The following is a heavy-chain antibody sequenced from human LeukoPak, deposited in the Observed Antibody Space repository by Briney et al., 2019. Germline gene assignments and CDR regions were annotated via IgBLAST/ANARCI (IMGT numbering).Heavy chain of an antibody. Sequence: GGSLRLSGAASGFTFSSYAMSWVRQAPGKGLEWVSAISGSGDSTYYSDSVKGRFTISRDNSKNTLYVQMNSLRAEDTAVYYCAKPLVSDYYDSSGYWGYWGQGTLVTVSS. D-gene: IGHD3-22*01. CDR2: ISGSGDST. CDR3: AKPLVSDYYDSSGYWGY. V-gene: IGHV3-23*01. J-gene: IGHJ4*02. CDR1: GFTFSSYA.